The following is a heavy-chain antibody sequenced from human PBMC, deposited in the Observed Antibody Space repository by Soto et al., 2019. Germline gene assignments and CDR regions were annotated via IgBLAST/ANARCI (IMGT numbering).Heavy chain of an antibody. Sequence: SETLSLTCAVYGGSFSGYYWTWIRQPPGTGLEWIGEINHSGSTNYNPSLKSRVTISVDTSKNQFSLKLTSVTAADTAVYYCARLMVLLWFGAPFDPWGQGTLVTVSS. CDR3: ARLMVLLWFGAPFDP. CDR1: GGSFSGYY. J-gene: IGHJ5*02. V-gene: IGHV4-34*01. CDR2: INHSGST. D-gene: IGHD3-10*01.